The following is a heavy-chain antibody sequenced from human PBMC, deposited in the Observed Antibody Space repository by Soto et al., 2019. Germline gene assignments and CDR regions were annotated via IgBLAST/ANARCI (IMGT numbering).Heavy chain of an antibody. CDR1: GGSISSSSYY. D-gene: IGHD4-17*01. V-gene: IGHV4-39*01. CDR2: IYYSGST. J-gene: IGHJ4*02. Sequence: QLQLQESGPGLVKPSENLSLTCTVSGGSISSSSYYWGWIRQPPGKGLEWIGSIYYSGSTYYNPSLKSRVTISVDTSKNQFSLKLSSVTAADTAVYYCARQDLMTTVTTSLTYWGQGTLVTVSS. CDR3: ARQDLMTTVTTSLTY.